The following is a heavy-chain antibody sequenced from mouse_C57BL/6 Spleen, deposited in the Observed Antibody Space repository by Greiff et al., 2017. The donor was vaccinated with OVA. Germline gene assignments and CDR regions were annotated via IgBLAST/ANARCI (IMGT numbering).Heavy chain of an antibody. V-gene: IGHV1-82*01. CDR2: IYPGDGDT. CDR3: ARTYYGYDLYYYAMDY. D-gene: IGHD2-9*01. J-gene: IGHJ4*01. Sequence: QVQLQQSGPELVKPGASVKISCKASGYAFSSSWMNWVKQRPGKGLEWIGRIYPGDGDTNYNGKFKGKATLTADKSSITAYMQRSSLTSEDSAVYFCARTYYGYDLYYYAMDYWGQGTSVTVSS. CDR1: GYAFSSSW.